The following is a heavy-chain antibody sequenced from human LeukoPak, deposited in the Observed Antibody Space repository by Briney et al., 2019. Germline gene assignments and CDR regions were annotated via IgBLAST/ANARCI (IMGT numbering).Heavy chain of an antibody. V-gene: IGHV3-23*01. CDR2: ITGSGGST. J-gene: IGHJ5*02. CDR3: ARDLGQYYDTSDNWFDP. D-gene: IGHD3-22*01. CDR1: GFTLSNYG. Sequence: GGTLRLSCAASGFTLSNYGLSWVRQAPGKGLEWVSGITGSGGSTYYADSVKGRFTISRDNAKNTLNLQMNSLRAEDTAVYYCARDLGQYYDTSDNWFDPWGQGTLVTVSS.